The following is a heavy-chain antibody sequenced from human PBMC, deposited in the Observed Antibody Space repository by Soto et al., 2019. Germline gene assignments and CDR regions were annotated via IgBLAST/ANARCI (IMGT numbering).Heavy chain of an antibody. CDR3: ARDPKTSGGQNWAFNYFDS. V-gene: IGHV3-30-3*01. CDR1: GFSFSIYT. D-gene: IGHD7-27*01. CDR2: ISYDGTNK. J-gene: IGHJ4*02. Sequence: QVQLVESGGGVVQPGRSLRLSCAASGFSFSIYTMHWVRQAPGKGPEWVALISYDGTNKFYADSVKGRFTISRDNSKSTPYLQVDSLRPEDAAVYYCARDPKTSGGQNWAFNYFDSWGQGTLVTVSS.